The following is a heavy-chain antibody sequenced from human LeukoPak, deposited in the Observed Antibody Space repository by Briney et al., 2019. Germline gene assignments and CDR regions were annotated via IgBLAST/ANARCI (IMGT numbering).Heavy chain of an antibody. V-gene: IGHV3-48*01. CDR3: VRDLREAFDI. Sequence: PGGSLRLSCAASGFTFSRDSMNWVRQAPGKGLEWVSYINGGGSPIFYADSVRGRFTISRDNAKNSLHLQMNSLRAEDTAVYYCVRDLREAFDIWGQGTMVTVSS. J-gene: IGHJ3*02. CDR2: INGGGSPI. CDR1: GFTFSRDS.